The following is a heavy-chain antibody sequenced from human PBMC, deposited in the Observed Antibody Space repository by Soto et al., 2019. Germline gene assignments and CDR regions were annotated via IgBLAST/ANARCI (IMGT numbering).Heavy chain of an antibody. CDR2: IFYRGGT. J-gene: IGHJ4*02. V-gene: IGHV4-59*11. D-gene: IGHD4-4*01. Sequence: XETLSLTCTVSGDSISTHDWSWIRQPPGKGLQWIGYIFYRGGTAYKPSLKSRVTISLDMSKKQFSLKLSSVTAADTATYYCARLQMVQKVIDDWGQGTLVTFSS. CDR3: ARLQMVQKVIDD. CDR1: GDSISTHD.